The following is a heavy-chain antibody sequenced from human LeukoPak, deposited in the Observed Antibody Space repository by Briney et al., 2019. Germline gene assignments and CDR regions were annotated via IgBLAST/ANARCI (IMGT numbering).Heavy chain of an antibody. V-gene: IGHV3-66*01. D-gene: IGHD2-2*02. CDR3: AREDCSSTSCHRHSDY. CDR2: IYSGGST. J-gene: IGHJ4*02. CDR1: GFTVSTNY. Sequence: GGSLRLSCAASGFTVSTNYMNWVRQAPGKGLEWVSVIYSGGSTYYADSVKGRFTISRDNSKNTLYLQMNSLRAEDTAVYYCAREDCSSTSCHRHSDYWGQGTLVTVSS.